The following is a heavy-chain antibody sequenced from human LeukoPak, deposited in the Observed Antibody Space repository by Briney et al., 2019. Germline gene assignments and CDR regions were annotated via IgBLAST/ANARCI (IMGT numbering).Heavy chain of an antibody. CDR2: IYYSGST. J-gene: IGHJ5*02. Sequence: SETLSLTCTVSGGSISSSSYYWGWIRQPPGKGLEWIGSIYYSGSTYYNPSLKSRVTISVDTSKNQFSLKLSSVTAADTAVYFCARLDETYYYGSGTVNWFDPWGQGTLVTVSS. CDR3: ARLDETYYYGSGTVNWFDP. CDR1: GGSISSSSYY. D-gene: IGHD3-10*01. V-gene: IGHV4-39*01.